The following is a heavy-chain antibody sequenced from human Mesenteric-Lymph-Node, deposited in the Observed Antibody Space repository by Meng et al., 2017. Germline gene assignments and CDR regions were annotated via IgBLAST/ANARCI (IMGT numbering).Heavy chain of an antibody. D-gene: IGHD3-10*01. V-gene: IGHV3-74*01. CDR3: ARVRGSGSLGSFDI. CDR2: MNDDGSST. J-gene: IGHJ3*02. Sequence: GESLKISCAASGFTFSNYWMHWVRQAPGKGLVWVSRMNDDGSSTSYADSVKGRFTISRDNAKNSLDLQMNGLRDDDTAVYYCARVRGSGSLGSFDIWGQGTMVTVSS. CDR1: GFTFSNYW.